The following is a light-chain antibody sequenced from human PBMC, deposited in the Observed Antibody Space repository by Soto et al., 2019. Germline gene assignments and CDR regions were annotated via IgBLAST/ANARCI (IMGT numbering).Light chain of an antibody. CDR3: SSYAGSNNFNV. CDR1: SSDVGGYNY. CDR2: EVS. Sequence: QSVLTQPPSASGSPGQSVTISCTGTSSDVGGYNYVSWYQLHPGKAPKLMIYEVSKRPSGVPDRFSGSKSGNTASLTVSGLQAEDEADYYCSSYAGSNNFNVFGTGTKVTVL. V-gene: IGLV2-8*01. J-gene: IGLJ1*01.